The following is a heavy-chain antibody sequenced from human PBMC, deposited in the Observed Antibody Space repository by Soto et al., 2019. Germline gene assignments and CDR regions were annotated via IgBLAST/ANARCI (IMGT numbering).Heavy chain of an antibody. CDR2: ISYDGNNK. D-gene: IGHD3-22*01. CDR3: ARDKFSGGYYYFDY. V-gene: IGHV3-30-3*01. Sequence: QVQLVESGGGVVQPGRSLRLPCAASGFTFSNYAMHWVRQAPGKGLEWVAVISYDGNNKYYADSVKGRFTISRDNSRNTLYLQMNTLRAEDTAVYYCARDKFSGGYYYFDYWGQGTLVTVSS. J-gene: IGHJ4*02. CDR1: GFTFSNYA.